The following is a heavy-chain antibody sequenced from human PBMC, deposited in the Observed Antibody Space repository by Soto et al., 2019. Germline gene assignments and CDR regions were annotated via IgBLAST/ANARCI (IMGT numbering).Heavy chain of an antibody. CDR2: MQPCTGST. CDR3: ARGVSAGVDY. D-gene: IGHD1-26*01. Sequence: QVQLVQSGAEVREPGASVKVSCKASGYSFTSLDINWVRQTAGQGLEWMGRMQPCTGSTGYAQKFQGRDTMARNTAINKAYMELTTLTSDDTAFYYCARGVSAGVDYWGQGTLVTVSS. J-gene: IGHJ4*02. V-gene: IGHV1-8*01. CDR1: GYSFTSLD.